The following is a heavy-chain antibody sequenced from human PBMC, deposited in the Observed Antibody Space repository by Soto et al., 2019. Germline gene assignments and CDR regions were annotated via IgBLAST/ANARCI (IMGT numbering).Heavy chain of an antibody. CDR2: IYYSGST. D-gene: IGHD3-22*01. CDR1: GGSISSNNNY. V-gene: IGHV4-39*01. J-gene: IGHJ5*02. Sequence: TETLSLTCTVSGGSISSNNNYGVWIRQPPGKVLEWIGSIYYSGSTYYNPSLKSRVTISVDTSKNQFSLKLSSVTAADTAVYYCARHGSFLYYYDSSGYLDPWGQGTLVTVSS. CDR3: ARHGSFLYYYDSSGYLDP.